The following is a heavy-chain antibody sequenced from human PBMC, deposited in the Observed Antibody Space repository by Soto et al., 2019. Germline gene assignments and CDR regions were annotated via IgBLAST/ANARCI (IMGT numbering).Heavy chain of an antibody. J-gene: IGHJ6*02. CDR1: GYTFTSYG. Sequence: ASVKVSCKASGYTFTSYGISWVRQAPGQGLEWMGWISAYNGNTKYSQKFQGRVTITRDTSASTAYMELSSLRSEDTAVYYCARKEGPPTYYYYGMDVWGQGTTVTVSS. V-gene: IGHV1-18*01. CDR2: ISAYNGNT. CDR3: ARKEGPPTYYYYGMDV.